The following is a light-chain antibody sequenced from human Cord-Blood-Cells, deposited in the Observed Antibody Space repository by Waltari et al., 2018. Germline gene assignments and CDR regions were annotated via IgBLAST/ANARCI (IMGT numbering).Light chain of an antibody. V-gene: IGKV4-1*01. CDR2: WAA. CDR1: QSVLYSSNNKNY. CDR3: QQYYSTPPWT. Sequence: DIVMTQSPDSLAVSLGERATINCKSSQSVLYSSNNKNYLAWYQQKPGQPPKLLIYWAATQESRVPDRFSGSGSGTGFTLTISSLQAEDVSVYYCQQYYSTPPWTFGQGTKVEIK. J-gene: IGKJ1*01.